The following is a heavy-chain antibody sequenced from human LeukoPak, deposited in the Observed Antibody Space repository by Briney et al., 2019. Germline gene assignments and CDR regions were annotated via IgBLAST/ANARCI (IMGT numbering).Heavy chain of an antibody. V-gene: IGHV3-13*04. CDR2: IGTAGDT. Sequence: PGGSLRLSCAASGFTFSNYDMLWVRQATGKGLQWVSAIGTAGDTYYPDSVKGRFTISRENAKHSLYLQMNSLSAGDTPVYYCARAPPGSGWLIDYWGQGTLVAVSS. CDR1: GFTFSNYD. J-gene: IGHJ4*02. CDR3: ARAPPGSGWLIDY. D-gene: IGHD6-19*01.